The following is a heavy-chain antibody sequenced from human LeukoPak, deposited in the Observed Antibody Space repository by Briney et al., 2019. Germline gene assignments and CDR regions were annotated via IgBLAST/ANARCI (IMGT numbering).Heavy chain of an antibody. CDR2: ISGSGGST. Sequence: GGSLRLSCAASGFTFSSYAMTWVRQAPGKGLEWVSAISGSGGSTYYADSVKGRFTISRDNSKNTLYLQMNSLRAEDTAVYYCANFGCTSTSCLDYWGQGTLVTVSS. V-gene: IGHV3-23*01. CDR1: GFTFSSYA. CDR3: ANFGCTSTSCLDY. D-gene: IGHD2-2*01. J-gene: IGHJ4*02.